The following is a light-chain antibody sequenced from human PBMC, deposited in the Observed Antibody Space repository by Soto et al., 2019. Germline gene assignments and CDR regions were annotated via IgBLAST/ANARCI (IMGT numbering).Light chain of an antibody. V-gene: IGLV1-44*01. CDR2: RSN. J-gene: IGLJ1*01. Sequence: QSVLTQPPSASGTPGQRVTISCSGSSSNIGSNTVNWYQQLPGTAPKLLIYRSNQRPSGVPDRFSGSKSGTSASLAISGLQSEDEADYYCAAWDDSLNRVFGTGTKLTVL. CDR1: SSNIGSNT. CDR3: AAWDDSLNRV.